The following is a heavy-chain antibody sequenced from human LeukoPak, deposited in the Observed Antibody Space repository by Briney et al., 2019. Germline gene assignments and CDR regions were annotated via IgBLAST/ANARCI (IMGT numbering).Heavy chain of an antibody. Sequence: SETLSLTCTVSGGSISSYYWSWIRQPPGKGLEWIGYIYYSGSTNYNPSLKSRVTISVDTSKNQFSLKLSSVTAADTAVYYCARASGSYMKFDYWGQGILVTVSS. J-gene: IGHJ4*02. CDR1: GGSISSYY. D-gene: IGHD1-26*01. CDR3: ARASGSYMKFDY. V-gene: IGHV4-59*01. CDR2: IYYSGST.